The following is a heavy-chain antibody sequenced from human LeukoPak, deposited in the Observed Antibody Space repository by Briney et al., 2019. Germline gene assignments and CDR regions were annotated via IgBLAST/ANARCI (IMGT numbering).Heavy chain of an antibody. CDR3: AKINNNDDY. J-gene: IGHJ4*02. CDR1: GFTFTTFG. CDR2: ISPDGNSE. Sequence: GRSLKLSCGASGFTFTTFGIHWVRQAPGKGLEWVAAISPDGNSEYYADSVKGRFTVSRDNSKNMIYPQMNSLRGEDSAVYYCAKINNNDDYWGQGTLVTVSS. D-gene: IGHD1/OR15-1a*01. V-gene: IGHV3-30*18.